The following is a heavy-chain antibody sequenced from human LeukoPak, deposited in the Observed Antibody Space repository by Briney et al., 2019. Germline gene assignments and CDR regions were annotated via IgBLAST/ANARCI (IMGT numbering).Heavy chain of an antibody. CDR1: GFTVSSNY. V-gene: IGHV3-53*01. Sequence: PGGSLRLSCAASGFTVSSNYMSWVRQAPGKGLEWVSVIYSGGSTYYADSVKGRFTISRDNTTNTLYLQMNSLRAEDTAVYYCARASKGYYDFWSGPYYFDYWGQGTLVTVSS. J-gene: IGHJ4*02. CDR2: IYSGGST. CDR3: ARASKGYYDFWSGPYYFDY. D-gene: IGHD3-3*01.